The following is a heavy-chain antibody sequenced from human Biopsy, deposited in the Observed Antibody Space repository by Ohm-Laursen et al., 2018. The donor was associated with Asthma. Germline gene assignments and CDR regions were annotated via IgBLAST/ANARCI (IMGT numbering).Heavy chain of an antibody. J-gene: IGHJ3*02. CDR2: ISYVGGNK. V-gene: IGHV3-30*03. CDR3: ARTHERWTSIQDDALDI. CDR1: GFTFSIYD. D-gene: IGHD4-23*01. Sequence: SLRLSCSASGFTFSIYDIHWVRQAPGKGLEWVAVISYVGGNKFYGDSVKGRFTLSRDNSRNTLYLQMNSLRVEDTAIYYCARTHERWTSIQDDALDIWGQGTMVIVSS.